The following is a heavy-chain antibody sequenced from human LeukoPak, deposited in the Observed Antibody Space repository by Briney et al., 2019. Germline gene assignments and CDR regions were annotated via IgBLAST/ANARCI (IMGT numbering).Heavy chain of an antibody. D-gene: IGHD6-13*01. V-gene: IGHV1-69*01. CDR2: IIPIFGSP. Sequence: ASVKVSCKASGGTFSSYAISWVRQAPGQGLEWMGGIIPIFGSPNYAEKFQGRVTITADESTSTAYMELSSLRSDDTAVYYCARASRIAAAGVGVDYWGQGTLVTVSS. CDR1: GGTFSSYA. CDR3: ARASRIAAAGVGVDY. J-gene: IGHJ4*02.